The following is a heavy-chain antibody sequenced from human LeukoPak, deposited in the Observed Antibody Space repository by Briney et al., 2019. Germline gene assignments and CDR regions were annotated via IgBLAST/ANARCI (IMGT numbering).Heavy chain of an antibody. Sequence: GGSLRLSCAVSGFTFSSYWMSWVRQAPGKGLEWVANIKQDGSEKYYVDSVKSRFTISRDNAKNSLYLQMNSLRAEDTAVYYCASGDDFDMWGQGTMVTVSS. CDR3: ASGDDFDM. CDR2: IKQDGSEK. J-gene: IGHJ3*02. V-gene: IGHV3-7*01. CDR1: GFTFSSYW.